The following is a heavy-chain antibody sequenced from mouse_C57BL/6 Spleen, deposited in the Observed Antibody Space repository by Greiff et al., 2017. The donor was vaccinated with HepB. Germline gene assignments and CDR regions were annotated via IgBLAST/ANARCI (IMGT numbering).Heavy chain of an antibody. V-gene: IGHV1-80*01. CDR2: IYPGDGDT. J-gene: IGHJ2*01. D-gene: IGHD2-2*01. CDR1: GYAFSSYW. CDR3: ARWGVTTSGYYFDY. Sequence: VQLQQSGAELVKPGASVKISCKASGYAFSSYWMNWVKQRPGKGLEWIGQIYPGDGDTNYNGKFKGKATLTADKSSSTAYMQLSSLTSEDSAVYFCARWGVTTSGYYFDYWGQGTTLTVSS.